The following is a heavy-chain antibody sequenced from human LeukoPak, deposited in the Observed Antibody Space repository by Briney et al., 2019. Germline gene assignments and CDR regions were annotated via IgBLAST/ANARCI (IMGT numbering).Heavy chain of an antibody. CDR2: IYYSGRT. CDR3: ASAYYDILGGHFDY. Sequence: GSLRLSCAASGFTFNSYTLNWVRQAPGKGLEGIGSIYYSGRTYYNSSLKSRVTISVATSKNQFSLKVTSVTAADTAVYYCASAYYDILGGHFDYWGQGTLVTVSS. V-gene: IGHV4-39*07. CDR1: GFTFNSYT. J-gene: IGHJ4*02. D-gene: IGHD3-9*01.